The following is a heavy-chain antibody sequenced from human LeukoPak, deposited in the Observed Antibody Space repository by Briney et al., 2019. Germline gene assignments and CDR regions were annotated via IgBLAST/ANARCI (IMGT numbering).Heavy chain of an antibody. CDR3: AREFGVVALDAFDI. CDR2: INHSGST. J-gene: IGHJ3*02. V-gene: IGHV4-34*01. Sequence: PSETLSLTCAVYGGSFSGYYWSWIRQPPGKGLEWIGEINHSGSTNYNPSLKSRVTISVDTSKNQFSLKLSSVTAADTAVYYCAREFGVVALDAFDIWGQGTMSPSLQ. CDR1: GGSFSGYY. D-gene: IGHD2-15*01.